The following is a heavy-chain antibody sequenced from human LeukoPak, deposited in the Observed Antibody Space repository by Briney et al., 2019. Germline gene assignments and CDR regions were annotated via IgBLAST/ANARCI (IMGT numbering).Heavy chain of an antibody. V-gene: IGHV3-48*02. CDR2: ITASGTAM. CDR1: GFTFSSYS. Sequence: GGSLRLSCAASGFTFSSYSMNWVRQAPGKGLEWVSHITASGTAMFYADSVKGRFTISRDNAKNSLYLQMNSLRDEDTAVYYCAKYRPPGYYFDYWGQGTLVTVSS. D-gene: IGHD2-2*02. J-gene: IGHJ4*02. CDR3: AKYRPPGYYFDY.